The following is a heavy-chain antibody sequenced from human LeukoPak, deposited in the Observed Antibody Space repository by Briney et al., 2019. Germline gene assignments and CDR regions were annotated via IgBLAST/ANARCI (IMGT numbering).Heavy chain of an antibody. Sequence: SETLSLTCTVSSGSISGYYWSWIRQPAGKGLEWIGRIYTSGSTNYNPSLKSRVTMSVDTSKNQFSLKLSSVTAADTAVYYCARSSSSEGYYYYYMDVWGKGTTVTVSS. CDR2: IYTSGST. CDR3: ARSSSSEGYYYYYMDV. CDR1: SGSISGYY. D-gene: IGHD6-6*01. J-gene: IGHJ6*03. V-gene: IGHV4-4*07.